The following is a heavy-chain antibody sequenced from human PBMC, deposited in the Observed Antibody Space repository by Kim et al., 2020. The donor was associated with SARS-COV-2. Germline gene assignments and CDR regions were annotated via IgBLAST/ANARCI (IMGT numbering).Heavy chain of an antibody. J-gene: IGHJ6*02. D-gene: IGHD3-10*01. CDR3: AKDWVGVHYYYGMDV. CDR1: RFTFGDYA. Sequence: GGSLRLSCAASRFTFGDYAMHWVRQAPGKGLEWVSGISWNSGKRGYADSVKGRFTISRDNAKNSLYLQMNSLRAEDTALYYCAKDWVGVHYYYGMDVWGQGTTVTVSS. V-gene: IGHV3-9*01. CDR2: ISWNSGKR.